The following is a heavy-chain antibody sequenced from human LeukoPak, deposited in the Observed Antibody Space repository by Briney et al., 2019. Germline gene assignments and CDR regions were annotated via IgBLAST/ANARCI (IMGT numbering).Heavy chain of an antibody. CDR1: GSSFTSYW. D-gene: IGHD2-15*01. CDR3: ARPFCSGGSCYSGYMDV. V-gene: IGHV5-51*01. Sequence: GESLQISCQGSGSSFTSYWIGWVRQMPGKGLEWMGIIYPGDSDTRYSPSFQGQVTISADKSISTAYLQWSSLKASDTAMYYCARPFCSGGSCYSGYMDVWGKGTTVTVSS. CDR2: IYPGDSDT. J-gene: IGHJ6*03.